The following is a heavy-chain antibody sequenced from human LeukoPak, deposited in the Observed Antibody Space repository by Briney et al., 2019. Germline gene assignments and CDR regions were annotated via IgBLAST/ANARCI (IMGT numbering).Heavy chain of an antibody. D-gene: IGHD5-18*01. V-gene: IGHV4-39*07. J-gene: IGHJ4*02. CDR2: IYYSGST. Sequence: SETLSLTCTVSGGSISSSSYYWGWIRQPPGKGLEWIGNIYYSGSTYYNPSLKSRVTISVDTSKNQFSLNLSSVTAADTAVYYCARVARGYSYGPFDYWGQGTLVTVSS. CDR3: ARVARGYSYGPFDY. CDR1: GGSISSSSYY.